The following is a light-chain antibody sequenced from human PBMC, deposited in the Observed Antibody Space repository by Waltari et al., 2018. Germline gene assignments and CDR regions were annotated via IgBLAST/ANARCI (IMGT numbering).Light chain of an antibody. Sequence: QSALTQPPSASGSPGQSVTTSCTGTSNDVGGYTYVSWYQQQPGKAPKLIIHEVSKRPSGVPDRFSGSKSANTASLTVSGLQADDEADYYCSSYAGSSNLVFGGGTKLTVL. J-gene: IGLJ2*01. CDR2: EVS. V-gene: IGLV2-8*01. CDR3: SSYAGSSNLV. CDR1: SNDVGGYTY.